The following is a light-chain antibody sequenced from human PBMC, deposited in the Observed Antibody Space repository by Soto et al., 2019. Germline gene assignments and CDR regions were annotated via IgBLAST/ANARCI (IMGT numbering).Light chain of an antibody. J-gene: IGLJ1*01. CDR1: SSDVGGYNY. V-gene: IGLV2-14*01. CDR3: SSYTSSSTYV. Sequence: QSALTQAAAVSGCPGQSITISCTGTSSDVGGYNYVSWYQQHPGKAPKLMIYEVSNRPSGVSNRFSGSKSGNTASLTISGLQAEDEADYHCSSYTSSSTYVFGTGTKVTVL. CDR2: EVS.